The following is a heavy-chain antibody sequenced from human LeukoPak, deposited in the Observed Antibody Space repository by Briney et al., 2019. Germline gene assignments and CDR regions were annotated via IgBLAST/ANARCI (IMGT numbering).Heavy chain of an antibody. D-gene: IGHD3-22*01. J-gene: IGHJ4*02. CDR2: ISGSGGST. V-gene: IGHV3-23*01. CDR3: AKINYDSSGYDDY. Sequence: GGSLRLSCAASGFTFSSYGMSWVRQAPGKGLEWVSAISGSGGSTYYADSVEGRFTISRDNSKNTLYLQMNSLRAEDTAVYYCAKINYDSSGYDDYWGQGTLVTVSS. CDR1: GFTFSSYG.